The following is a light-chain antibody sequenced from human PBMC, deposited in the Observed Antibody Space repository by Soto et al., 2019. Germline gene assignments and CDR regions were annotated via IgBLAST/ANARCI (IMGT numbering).Light chain of an antibody. CDR1: WSLSSSQ. Sequence: EVGLTQSPGTRSLSPGGRAPLSCRASWSLSSSQLAWYQQKPGQAPRLLIHDASSRATGISDRFTGSGSGTDFTLTITTLEPEDFAVCYCQQYGSSPRTFGLGTKVDIK. V-gene: IGKV3-20*01. CDR2: DAS. J-gene: IGKJ1*01. CDR3: QQYGSSPRT.